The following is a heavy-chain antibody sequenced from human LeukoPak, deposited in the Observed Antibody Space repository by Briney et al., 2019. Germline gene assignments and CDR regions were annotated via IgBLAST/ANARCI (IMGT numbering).Heavy chain of an antibody. CDR1: GYSLTEVS. V-gene: IGHV1-24*01. Sequence: ASVRVSCKVSGYSLTEVSVHWVRQAPGKGLEWMGGLDAERGEAIYAQKFQGRVTMTEDTSTDTAYLDLHSLIFDDTAVYFCTTPPSLSSGLFFDSWGQGTLVTVSS. D-gene: IGHD6-19*01. CDR2: LDAERGEA. J-gene: IGHJ4*02. CDR3: TTPPSLSSGLFFDS.